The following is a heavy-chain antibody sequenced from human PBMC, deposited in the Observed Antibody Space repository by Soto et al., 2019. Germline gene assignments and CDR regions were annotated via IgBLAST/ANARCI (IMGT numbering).Heavy chain of an antibody. D-gene: IGHD1-26*01. CDR2: ISYDGGNE. CDR3: EKDRYSGTYPTDFDY. Sequence: PGGSLRLSCAGSGFTFSSYGIHWVRQAPGKGLEWVALISYDGGNEKYTESVKDRFTISRDDSHNVAYLQMSSLRTEDTAMYYCEKDRYSGTYPTDFDYWGQGSLVTVS. CDR1: GFTFSSYG. V-gene: IGHV3-30*18. J-gene: IGHJ4*02.